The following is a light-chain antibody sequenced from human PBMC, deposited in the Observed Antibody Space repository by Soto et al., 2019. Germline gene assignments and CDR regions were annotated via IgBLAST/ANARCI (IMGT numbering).Light chain of an antibody. V-gene: IGKV3-15*01. CDR3: QQHNDWWT. CDR1: QNVNNN. Sequence: EIVMTQSPATLSVSPGERATLSCRASQNVNNNLAWYQHKPGQGPRRLIYDASTRAAGIPSRFRGSGSGTEFTLTSSSLQSEDVAVYYCQQHNDWWTLGQGTKVEIK. CDR2: DAS. J-gene: IGKJ1*01.